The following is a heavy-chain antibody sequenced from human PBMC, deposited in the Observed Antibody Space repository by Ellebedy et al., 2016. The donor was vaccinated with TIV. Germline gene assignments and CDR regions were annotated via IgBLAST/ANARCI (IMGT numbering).Heavy chain of an antibody. CDR3: ARAAYGSAGVIVS. V-gene: IGHV3-33*01. D-gene: IGHD3-10*01. CDR1: CFTDRSYA. J-gene: IGHJ4*02. CDR2: MWYDGSNK. Sequence: GESLKISCAASCFTDRSYAMHWVRQAPGNGLEWVAVMWYDGSNKYYADSVKGRFTISRDNSKNTLYLQMNSLRAEDTAVYYCARAAYGSAGVIVSWGQGTLVSVSS.